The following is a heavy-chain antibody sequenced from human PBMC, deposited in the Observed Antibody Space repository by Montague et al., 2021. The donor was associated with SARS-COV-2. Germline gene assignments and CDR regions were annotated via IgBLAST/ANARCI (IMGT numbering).Heavy chain of an antibody. CDR1: GASITNTRYL. CDR2: LYHNGNT. J-gene: IGHJ4*02. Sequence: SETLSLTCNVSGASITNTRYLWGWIPQPPGKALEWIGSLYHNGNTYYNPSLERRALLSIDTSKNQFSLRLSSVIASDTAVYYCAVELNYFFDYWGQGFLVSVSS. CDR3: AVELNYFFDY. D-gene: IGHD1-7*01. V-gene: IGHV4-39*01.